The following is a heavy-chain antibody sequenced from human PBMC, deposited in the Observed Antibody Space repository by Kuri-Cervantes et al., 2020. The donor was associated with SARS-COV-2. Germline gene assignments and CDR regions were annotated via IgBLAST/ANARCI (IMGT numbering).Heavy chain of an antibody. D-gene: IGHD6-13*01. V-gene: IGHV1-18*04. CDR3: ARDRLAAAGTTEHRH. Sequence: ASVKVSCKASGYTFTGYYMHWVRQATGQGLEWMGWISAYNGNTNYAQKLQGRVTMTTDTSTSTAYMELRSLRSDDTAVYYCARDRLAAAGTTEHRHWGQGTLVTVSS. CDR2: ISAYNGNT. J-gene: IGHJ1*01. CDR1: GYTFTGYY.